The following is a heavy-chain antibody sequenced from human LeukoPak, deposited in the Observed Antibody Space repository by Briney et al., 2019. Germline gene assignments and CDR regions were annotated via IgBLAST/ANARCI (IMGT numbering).Heavy chain of an antibody. CDR3: ARDAGYYFDF. CDR1: GDSISSSYY. V-gene: IGHV4-31*03. CDR2: IYHSGKT. D-gene: IGHD6-13*01. J-gene: IGHJ4*02. Sequence: PSQTLSLTCTVSGDSISSSYYWSWFRQLPGKGLGWIGFIYHSGKTYYNPSHKSRFTISIDTSKNQFSLKVSSVTAADTAVYYCARDAGYYFDFWGQGTLVTVSS.